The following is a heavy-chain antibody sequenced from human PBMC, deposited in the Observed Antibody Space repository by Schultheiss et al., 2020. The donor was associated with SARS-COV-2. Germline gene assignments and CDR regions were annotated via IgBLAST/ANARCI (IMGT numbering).Heavy chain of an antibody. J-gene: IGHJ6*03. CDR2: IWYDGSNK. CDR3: ARRSGYDSYYYYYYMDV. D-gene: IGHD5-12*01. V-gene: IGHV3-33*08. CDR1: GFTFSSYS. Sequence: GGSLRLSCAASGFTFSSYSMNWVHQAPGKGLEWVAVIWYDGSNKYYADSVKGRFTISRDNAKNSLYLQMNSLRAEDTAVYYCARRSGYDSYYYYYYMDVWCKGTTVTVSS.